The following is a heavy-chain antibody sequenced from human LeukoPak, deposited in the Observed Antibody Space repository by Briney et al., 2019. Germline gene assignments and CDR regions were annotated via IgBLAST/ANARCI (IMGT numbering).Heavy chain of an antibody. CDR2: IYYSGST. CDR3: ARSRATVAFDI. Sequence: SETLSLTCTVSGGSISSYYWSWIWQPPGKGLEWIGYIYYSGSTNYNPSLKSRVTISVDTSKNQFSLKLSSVTAADTAVYYCARSRATVAFDIWGQGTMVTVSS. CDR1: GGSISSYY. V-gene: IGHV4-59*01. D-gene: IGHD1-26*01. J-gene: IGHJ3*02.